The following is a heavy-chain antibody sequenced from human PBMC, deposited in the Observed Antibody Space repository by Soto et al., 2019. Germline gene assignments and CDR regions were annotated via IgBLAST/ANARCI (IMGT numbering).Heavy chain of an antibody. V-gene: IGHV3-21*01. CDR1: GFTFSSYS. D-gene: IGHD3-9*01. CDR2: ISSSSYI. J-gene: IGHJ4*02. CDR3: AREDDILTGYSSLDY. Sequence: PGGSLRLSCAASGFTFSSYSMNWVRQAPGKGLEWVSSISSSSYIYYADSVKGRFTISRDNAKNSLYLQMNSLRAEDTAVYYCAREDDILTGYSSLDYWGQGTLVTVSS.